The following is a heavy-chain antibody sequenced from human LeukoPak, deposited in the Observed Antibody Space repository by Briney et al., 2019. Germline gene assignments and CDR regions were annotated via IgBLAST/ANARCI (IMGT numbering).Heavy chain of an antibody. Sequence: SVKVSCKASGFTFTSSAVQWVRQARGQRLEWIGWIIVGSGNTNYAQKFQERVTITRDMSTSTAYMELSGLRSEDTAVYYCAADREEWLLSNWGQGTLVTVSS. V-gene: IGHV1-58*01. CDR1: GFTFTSSA. CDR3: AADREEWLLSN. CDR2: IIVGSGNT. J-gene: IGHJ4*02. D-gene: IGHD3-3*01.